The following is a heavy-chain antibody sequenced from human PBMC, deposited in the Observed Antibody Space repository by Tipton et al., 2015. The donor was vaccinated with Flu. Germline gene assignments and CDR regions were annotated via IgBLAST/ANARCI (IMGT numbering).Heavy chain of an antibody. D-gene: IGHD6-19*01. Sequence: QLVQSGGGVVQPGGSLRLSCAASGFIFSGYGMHWVRQAPGKGLEWVAFIRHDGSDKYYADSVKGRFTISRDDARDALYLLINSLRPEDTAVYYCAKDGWDTSGWYPFDYWGQGTLVTVSS. CDR1: GFIFSGYG. J-gene: IGHJ4*02. CDR2: IRHDGSDK. V-gene: IGHV3-30*02. CDR3: AKDGWDTSGWYPFDY.